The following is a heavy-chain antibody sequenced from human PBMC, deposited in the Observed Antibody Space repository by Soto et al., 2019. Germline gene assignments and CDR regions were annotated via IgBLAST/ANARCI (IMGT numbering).Heavy chain of an antibody. D-gene: IGHD2-8*02. V-gene: IGHV4-30-4*01. CDR1: GGSISSGDYY. CDR2: IYYSGST. CDR3: AREWTGGFVRYYGMDV. J-gene: IGHJ6*02. Sequence: QVQLQESGPGLVKPSQTLSLTCTVSGGSISSGDYYWSWIRQAPGKGLEWIGYIYYSGSTHYNPSLKSRVTISVDTSKNQFSLKLSSVTAADTAVYYCAREWTGGFVRYYGMDVWGQGTTVTVSS.